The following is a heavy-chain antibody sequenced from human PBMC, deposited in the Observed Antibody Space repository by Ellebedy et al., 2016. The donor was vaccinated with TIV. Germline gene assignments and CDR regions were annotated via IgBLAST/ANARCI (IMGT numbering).Heavy chain of an antibody. Sequence: MPSETLSLTCTVSGGSISNSDYYWNWIRQPPGKGLEWIGSIYYSWRAYYNPSLKSRVTVSVDTSKNQFSLNLRSVTAADTAVYYCARDPALPRGRFDTWGQGTLVTVSS. V-gene: IGHV4-39*07. J-gene: IGHJ5*02. CDR2: IYYSWRA. CDR1: GGSISNSDYY. CDR3: ARDPALPRGRFDT.